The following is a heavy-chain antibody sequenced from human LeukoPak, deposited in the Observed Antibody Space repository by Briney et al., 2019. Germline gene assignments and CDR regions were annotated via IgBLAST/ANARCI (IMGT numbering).Heavy chain of an antibody. CDR1: GGSISSSSYY. CDR2: IYYSGNT. Sequence: PSETLSLTCTVSGGSISSSSYYWGWIRQPPGKGLEWIGSIYYSGNTYYNPSLKSRVTISVDTSKNQFSLKLSSVTAADTAVYYCARLFGDYGDYYAFDIWGQGTMVTVSS. D-gene: IGHD4-17*01. J-gene: IGHJ3*02. CDR3: ARLFGDYGDYYAFDI. V-gene: IGHV4-39*07.